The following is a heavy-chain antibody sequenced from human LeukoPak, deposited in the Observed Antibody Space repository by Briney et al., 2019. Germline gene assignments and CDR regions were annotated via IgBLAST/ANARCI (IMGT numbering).Heavy chain of an antibody. CDR3: ARFLGYCSSTSCHYYFDY. CDR2: INPSGGST. D-gene: IGHD2-2*03. CDR1: GYTFTSYY. J-gene: IGHJ4*02. V-gene: IGHV1-46*03. Sequence: ASVKVSCKASGYTFTSYYMRWVRQAPGQGLEWMGIINPSGGSTSYAQKFQGRVTMTRDTSTSTVYMELSSLRSEDTAVYYCARFLGYCSSTSCHYYFDYWGQGTLVTVSS.